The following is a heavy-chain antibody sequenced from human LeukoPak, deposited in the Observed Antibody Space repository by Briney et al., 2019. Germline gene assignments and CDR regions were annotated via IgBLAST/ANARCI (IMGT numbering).Heavy chain of an antibody. CDR1: GFTFSAYS. V-gene: IGHV3-48*04. Sequence: GESLRLSCATSGFTFSAYSLSWVRQAPGKGLEWVSHITRPGTTTYYAESVRGRFTISRDNAQNSLSLQMKSLRAKDPGLYFCVRGAYLDYWGQGTLVTVSS. CDR2: ITRPGTTT. J-gene: IGHJ4*02. CDR3: VRGAYLDY. D-gene: IGHD3-10*01.